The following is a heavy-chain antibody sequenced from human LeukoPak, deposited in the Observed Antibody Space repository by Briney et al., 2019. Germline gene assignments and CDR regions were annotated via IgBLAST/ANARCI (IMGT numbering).Heavy chain of an antibody. D-gene: IGHD6-19*01. Sequence: GGSLRLPCAASGFTFRNAWLSWVRQPRARGREWVGRIKCKTDGGTTDYAAPVKGRFTISRDDSKSIAYLQMNSLKTEDTAVYYCTRVAREDSSGWYARYYYYYMDVWGKGTRSPSP. CDR3: TRVAREDSSGWYARYYYYYMDV. CDR2: IKCKTDGGTT. J-gene: IGHJ6*03. CDR1: GFTFRNAW. V-gene: IGHV3-15*01.